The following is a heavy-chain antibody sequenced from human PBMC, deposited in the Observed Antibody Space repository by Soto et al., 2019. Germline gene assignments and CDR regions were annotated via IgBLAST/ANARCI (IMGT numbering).Heavy chain of an antibody. D-gene: IGHD3-3*01. CDR3: AKDSWEIFGGPAGEYYAMDV. CDR1: GFTFENYA. J-gene: IGHJ6*02. CDR2: ISGSGGTT. Sequence: EVQLLESGGAPVQSGGSLRLSCVASGFTFENYAMSWVRQAPGKGLEWVSAISGSGGTTYYSDSVKGRFPISRDNSKNTVYLQMNDLRVEDAAEYFCAKDSWEIFGGPAGEYYAMDVWGQGTTVTVSS. V-gene: IGHV3-23*01.